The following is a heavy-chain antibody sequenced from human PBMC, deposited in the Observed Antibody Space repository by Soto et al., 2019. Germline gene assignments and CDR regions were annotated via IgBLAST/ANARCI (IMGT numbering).Heavy chain of an antibody. Sequence: GASVKVSCKASGYTFTGYYMHWVRRAPGQGLEWMGWINPNSGGTNYAQKFQGRVTMTRDTSISTAYMELSRLRSDDTAVYYCARNYYDSSGYPGYWGQGTLVTVSS. J-gene: IGHJ4*02. D-gene: IGHD3-22*01. V-gene: IGHV1-2*02. CDR1: GYTFTGYY. CDR3: ARNYYDSSGYPGY. CDR2: INPNSGGT.